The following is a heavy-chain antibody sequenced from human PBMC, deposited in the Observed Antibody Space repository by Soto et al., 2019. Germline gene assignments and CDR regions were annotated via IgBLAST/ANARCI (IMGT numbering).Heavy chain of an antibody. J-gene: IGHJ6*02. D-gene: IGHD5-12*01. V-gene: IGHV3-53*01. Sequence: GGSLRLSCAASGFTVSSNYMSWVRQAPGKGLEWVSVIYSGGSTYYADSVKGRFTISRDNSKNTLYLQMNSLRAEDTAVYYCARDPADIVANYYGMDVWGQGTTVTVSS. CDR1: GFTVSSNY. CDR2: IYSGGST. CDR3: ARDPADIVANYYGMDV.